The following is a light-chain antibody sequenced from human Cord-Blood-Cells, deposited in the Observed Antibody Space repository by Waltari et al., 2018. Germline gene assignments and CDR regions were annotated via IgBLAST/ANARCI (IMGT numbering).Light chain of an antibody. CDR3: QQYNSYPYT. CDR1: QSISSW. Sequence: DIQMTQSPSTLSASVGDRVTITCRASQSISSWLAWYQQKPGKAPNLLIYKASCLESGVPSRFSGSGSGTEFTLTISSLQPDDFATYYCQQYNSYPYTFGQGTKLEIK. CDR2: KAS. V-gene: IGKV1-5*03. J-gene: IGKJ2*01.